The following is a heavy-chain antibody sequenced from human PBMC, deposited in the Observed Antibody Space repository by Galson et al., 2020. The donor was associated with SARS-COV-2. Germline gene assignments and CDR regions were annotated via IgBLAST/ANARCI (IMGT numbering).Heavy chain of an antibody. CDR1: FISFTFYY. J-gene: IGHJ6*02. D-gene: IGHD3-10*01. CDR3: ARGKKGSGSYRWSYYYGMDV. V-gene: IGHV4-34*01. Sequence: SYTLSLTFSFYFISFTFYYFIFILQPPFKGLEWIGEINHILITNYNPSLKSRVTISVDTSNNQFSLKLSSVTAADTAVYYCARGKKGSGSYRWSYYYGMDVWGQGTTVTVSS. CDR2: INHILIT.